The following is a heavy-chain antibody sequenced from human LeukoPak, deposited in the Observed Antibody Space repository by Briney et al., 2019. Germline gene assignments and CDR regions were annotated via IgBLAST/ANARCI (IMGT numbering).Heavy chain of an antibody. D-gene: IGHD3-10*01. CDR2: IYYSGST. Sequence: SETLSLTCTVSGGSISSYYWSWIRQPPGKGLEWIGYIYYSGSTNYNPSLKSRVTISVDTSKNQFSLKLSSVTAADTAVYYCARAGRGSGSYSYWGQGTLVTVSS. CDR1: GGSISSYY. CDR3: ARAGRGSGSYSY. V-gene: IGHV4-59*01. J-gene: IGHJ4*02.